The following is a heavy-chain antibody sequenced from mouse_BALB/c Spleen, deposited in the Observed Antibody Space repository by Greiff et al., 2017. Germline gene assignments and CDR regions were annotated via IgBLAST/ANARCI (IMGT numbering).Heavy chain of an antibody. Sequence: QVQLQQSGAELVRPGASVTLSCKASGYTFTDYEMHWVKQTPVHGLEWIGAIDPETGGTAYNQKFKGKATLTADKSSSTAYMELRSLTSEDSAVYYCTTMITTGYYAMDDWGQGTSVTVSS. V-gene: IGHV1-15*01. CDR1: GYTFTDYE. D-gene: IGHD2-4*01. CDR2: IDPETGGT. J-gene: IGHJ4*01. CDR3: TTMITTGYYAMDD.